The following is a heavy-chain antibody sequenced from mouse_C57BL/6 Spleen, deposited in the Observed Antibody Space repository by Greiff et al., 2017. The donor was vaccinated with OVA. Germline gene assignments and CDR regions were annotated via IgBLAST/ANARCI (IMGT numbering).Heavy chain of an antibody. CDR3: ARLDDGYSYAMDY. Sequence: VQRVESGPGLVAPSQSLSITCTVSGFSLTSYGVHWVRQPPGKGLEWLVVIWSDGSTTYNSALKSRLSISKDNSKSQVFLKMNSLQTDDTAMYYCARLDDGYSYAMDYWGQGTSVTVSS. J-gene: IGHJ4*01. D-gene: IGHD2-3*01. V-gene: IGHV2-6*03. CDR1: GFSLTSYG. CDR2: IWSDGST.